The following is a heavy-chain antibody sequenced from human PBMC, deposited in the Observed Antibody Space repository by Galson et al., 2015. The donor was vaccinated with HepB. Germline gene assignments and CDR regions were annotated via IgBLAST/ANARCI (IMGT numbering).Heavy chain of an antibody. D-gene: IGHD3-3*01. CDR3: ARESFGVVNLDY. CDR1: GFTFSSQA. V-gene: IGHV3-30-3*01. CDR2: ISSAGSNK. J-gene: IGHJ4*02. Sequence: SLRLSCAASGFTFSSQAIHWVRQAPGKGLEWVAVISSAGSNKYYADSVKGRFTISRDNSKNTLYLQMNSLRPEDTVVYSCARESFGVVNLDYWGQGTLVTVSS.